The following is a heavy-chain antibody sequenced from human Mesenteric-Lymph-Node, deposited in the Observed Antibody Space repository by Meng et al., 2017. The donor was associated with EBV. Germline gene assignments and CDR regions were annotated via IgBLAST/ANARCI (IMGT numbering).Heavy chain of an antibody. J-gene: IGHJ5*02. V-gene: IGHV2-5*02. CDR3: ARSNYDILTTFGSYCFDP. CDR1: GFSLSASGVG. CDR2: IYWDDDK. D-gene: IGHD3-9*01. Sequence: QITLKESGPTPVKPTXTLTLTXPFSGFSLSASGVGVGWIRQPPEKALEWLALIYWDDDKRYSPSLKSRLTITKDTSKNQVVLTMTNMDLVDTATYYCARSNYDILTTFGSYCFDPWRQGPLVTVS.